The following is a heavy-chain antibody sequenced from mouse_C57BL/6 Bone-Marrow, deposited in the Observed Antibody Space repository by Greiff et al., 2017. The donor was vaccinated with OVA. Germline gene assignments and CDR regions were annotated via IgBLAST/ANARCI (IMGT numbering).Heavy chain of an antibody. CDR1: GFTFSDYY. V-gene: IGHV5-16*01. D-gene: IGHD3-3*01. J-gene: IGHJ4*01. CDR3: ARDRGYYYAMDY. Sequence: EVKLMESEGGLVQPGSSMKLSCTASGFTFSDYYMAWVRQVPEKGLEWVANINYDGSSTYYLDSLKSRFIISRDNAKNILYLQMISLKSENTATYYCARDRGYYYAMDYWGQGTSVTVSS. CDR2: INYDGSST.